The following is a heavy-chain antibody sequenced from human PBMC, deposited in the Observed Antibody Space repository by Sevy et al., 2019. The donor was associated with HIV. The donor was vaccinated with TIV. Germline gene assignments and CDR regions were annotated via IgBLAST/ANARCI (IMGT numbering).Heavy chain of an antibody. CDR1: GFTFSSYW. Sequence: GGSLRLSCAASGFTFSSYWMSWVRQAPGKGLEWVANIKQDGSEKYYVDSVKGRFTISRDNAKNPLYLQMNSLRAEDTAVYYCARVGCSSTSCYYYYYYGMDVWGQGTTVTVSS. J-gene: IGHJ6*02. CDR2: IKQDGSEK. D-gene: IGHD2-2*01. CDR3: ARVGCSSTSCYYYYYYGMDV. V-gene: IGHV3-7*01.